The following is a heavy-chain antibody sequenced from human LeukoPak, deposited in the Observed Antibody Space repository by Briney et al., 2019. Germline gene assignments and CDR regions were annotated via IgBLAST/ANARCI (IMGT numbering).Heavy chain of an antibody. J-gene: IGHJ4*02. V-gene: IGHV3-30*18. Sequence: GGSLRLSCAASGFTFSSYGMHWVRQAPGKGLEWVAVISYDGSNKYYADSVKGRFTISRDNSKNTLYLQMNSLRAEDTAVYYCAKVDQLVVVTGFAYWGQGTLVTVSS. CDR3: AKVDQLVVVTGFAY. CDR2: ISYDGSNK. D-gene: IGHD2-21*02. CDR1: GFTFSSYG.